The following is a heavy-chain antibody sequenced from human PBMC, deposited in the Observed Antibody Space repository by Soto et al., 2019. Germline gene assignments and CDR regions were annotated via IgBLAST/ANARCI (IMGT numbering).Heavy chain of an antibody. CDR3: ATGRYCGGGTCYGNYYFDY. CDR2: IHSDGSST. D-gene: IGHD2-15*01. CDR1: GFTFSSYW. J-gene: IGHJ4*02. V-gene: IGHV3-74*01. Sequence: EVQLVESGGGLVQPGGSLRLSCAASGFTFSSYWMYWVRQAPGRGLVWVSRIHSDGSSTSYADSVKGRFTISRDNAKNTLFMQMNSLRAEDTAVYYCATGRYCGGGTCYGNYYFDYWGQGTLVTVSS.